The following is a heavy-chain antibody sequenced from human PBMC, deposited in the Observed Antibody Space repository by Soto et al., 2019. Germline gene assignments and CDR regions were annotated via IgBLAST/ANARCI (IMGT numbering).Heavy chain of an antibody. CDR1: GFTVSSYA. Sequence: GGSLRLSCAASGFTVSSYAMHWVRQAPGKGLEWVAVISNDGSNKYYADPVKGRLTTYRDNSKNRLYLQMNSLGAEDTAVYYCATPAPRYSSSWYYYWGQGTLVTVSS. CDR2: ISNDGSNK. D-gene: IGHD6-13*01. CDR3: ATPAPRYSSSWYYY. V-gene: IGHV3-30-3*01. J-gene: IGHJ4*02.